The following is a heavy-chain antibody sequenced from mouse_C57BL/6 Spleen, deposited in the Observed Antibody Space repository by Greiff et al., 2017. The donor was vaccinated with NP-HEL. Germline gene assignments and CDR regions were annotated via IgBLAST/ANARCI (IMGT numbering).Heavy chain of an antibody. V-gene: IGHV1-64*01. CDR3: ARGVITTVVGYAMDY. D-gene: IGHD1-1*01. J-gene: IGHJ4*01. Sequence: VQLQQPGAELVKPGASVKLSCKASGYTFTSYWMHWVKQRPGPGLEWIGMIHPNSGSTNYNEKFKSKATLTVDKSSSTAYMQLSSLTSEDSAVYYCARGVITTVVGYAMDYWGQGTSVTVSS. CDR2: IHPNSGST. CDR1: GYTFTSYW.